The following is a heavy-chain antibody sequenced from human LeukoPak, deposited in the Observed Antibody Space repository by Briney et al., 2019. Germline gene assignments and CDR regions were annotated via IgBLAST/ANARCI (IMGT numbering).Heavy chain of an antibody. CDR3: ARGYSSSWQNSRSCYFDY. CDR1: GGSISSSSYD. V-gene: IGHV4-39*07. D-gene: IGHD6-13*01. Sequence: TSETLSLTCTVSGGSISSSSYDWGWIRQPPGKGLEWIGEINHSGSTNYNPSLKSRVTISVDTSKNQFSLKLSSVTAADTAVYYCARGYSSSWQNSRSCYFDYWGQGTLVTVSS. CDR2: INHSGST. J-gene: IGHJ4*02.